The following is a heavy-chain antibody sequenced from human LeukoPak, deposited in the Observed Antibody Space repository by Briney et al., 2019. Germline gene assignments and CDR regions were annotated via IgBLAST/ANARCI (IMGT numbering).Heavy chain of an antibody. J-gene: IGHJ5*02. D-gene: IGHD6-6*01. CDR3: ARIGSRIAARPYWFDP. CDR2: MNPNSGNT. CDR1: GYTFTSYD. V-gene: IGHV1-8*01. Sequence: ASVKVSCKASGYTFTSYDINWVRQATGQGLEWMGWMNPNSGNTGYAQKFQGRVNMTRNTSISTAYMELSSLRSEDTAVYYCARIGSRIAARPYWFDPWGQGTLVTVSS.